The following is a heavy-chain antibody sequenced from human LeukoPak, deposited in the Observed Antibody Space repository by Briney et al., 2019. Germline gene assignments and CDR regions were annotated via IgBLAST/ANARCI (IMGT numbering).Heavy chain of an antibody. V-gene: IGHV4-61*02. J-gene: IGHJ4*02. D-gene: IGHD1-26*01. CDR2: IYTSGIT. CDR3: ASRVGSRRDY. Sequence: SETLSLTCTVSGGSITSTTYYWSWIRQPAGKGPEWIGRIYTSGITAYNPSLESRVTIPIDTSKNQFSLRLYSVTAADTAVYYCASRVGSRRDYWGQGTLATVSS. CDR1: GGSITSTTYY.